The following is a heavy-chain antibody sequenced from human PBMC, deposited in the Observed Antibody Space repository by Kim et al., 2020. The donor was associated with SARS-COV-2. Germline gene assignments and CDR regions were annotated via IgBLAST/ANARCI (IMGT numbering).Heavy chain of an antibody. CDR3: ARLLAQIAVAGTGIYDY. V-gene: IGHV4-39*01. J-gene: IGHJ4*02. Sequence: LKSRVTISVDTSKNQFSLKLSSVTAADTAVYYCARLLAQIAVAGTGIYDYWGQGTLVTVSS. D-gene: IGHD6-19*01.